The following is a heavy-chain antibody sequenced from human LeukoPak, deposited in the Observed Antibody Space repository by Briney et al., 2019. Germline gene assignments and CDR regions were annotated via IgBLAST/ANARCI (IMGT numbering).Heavy chain of an antibody. D-gene: IGHD6-13*01. Sequence: SETLSLTCTVSGGSISSYYWNWIRQPPGKGLEWIGYIYYSGSTNYNPSLKSRVTISVDTSKNQFSLKLSSVTAADTAVYYCARDGGDSIAAAGTYVFDYWGQGTLVTVSS. J-gene: IGHJ4*02. CDR3: ARDGGDSIAAAGTYVFDY. CDR2: IYYSGST. V-gene: IGHV4-59*12. CDR1: GGSISSYY.